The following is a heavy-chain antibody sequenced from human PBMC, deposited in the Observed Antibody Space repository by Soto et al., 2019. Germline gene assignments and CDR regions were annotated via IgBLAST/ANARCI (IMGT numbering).Heavy chain of an antibody. D-gene: IGHD6-13*01. CDR3: VKVYSPYSSSWYAPEVFDY. CDR2: ISGSGGST. CDR1: GFTFSSYA. Sequence: GGSLRLSCAASGFTFSSYAMSWVRQAPGKGLEWVSAISGSGGSTYYADSVKGRFTISRDNSKNTLYLQMNSLRAEDTAVYYCVKVYSPYSSSWYAPEVFDYWGQGTPVTVSS. J-gene: IGHJ4*02. V-gene: IGHV3-23*01.